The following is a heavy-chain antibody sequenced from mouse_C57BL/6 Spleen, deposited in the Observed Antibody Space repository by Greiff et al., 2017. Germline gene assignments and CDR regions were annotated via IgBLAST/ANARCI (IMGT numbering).Heavy chain of an antibody. CDR3: TSDCRYYGRRPHAMDY. V-gene: IGHV5-9-1*02. D-gene: IGHD1-1*01. CDR2: ISSGGDYI. J-gene: IGHJ4*01. CDR1: GFTFSSYA. Sequence: EVNVVESGEGLVKPGGSLKLSCAASGFTFSSYAMSWVRQTPEKRLEWVAYISSGGDYIYYADTVKGRFTISRDNARNTLYLQRSSLKSEDTAMYYSTSDCRYYGRRPHAMDYWGQGTSVTVSS.